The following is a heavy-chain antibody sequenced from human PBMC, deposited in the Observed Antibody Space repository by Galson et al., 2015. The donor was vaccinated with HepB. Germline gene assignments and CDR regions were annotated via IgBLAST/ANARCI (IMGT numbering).Heavy chain of an antibody. CDR1: GYTFTSYG. Sequence: SVKVSCKASGYTFTSYGISWVRQAPGQGLEWMGWISAYNGNTNYAQKLQGRVTMTTDTSTSTAYMELRSLRSDDTAVYYCARNWNYAVYYYYMDVWGKGTTVTVSS. J-gene: IGHJ6*03. D-gene: IGHD1-7*01. CDR3: ARNWNYAVYYYYMDV. V-gene: IGHV1-18*01. CDR2: ISAYNGNT.